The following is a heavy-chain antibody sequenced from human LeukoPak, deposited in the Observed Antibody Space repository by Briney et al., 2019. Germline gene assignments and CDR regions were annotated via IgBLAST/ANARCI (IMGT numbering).Heavy chain of an antibody. D-gene: IGHD1-26*01. Sequence: SETLSLTCAVYGGSFSGYYWSWIRQPPGKGLEWIGEINHSGSTNYNPSLKSQVTISVDTSKNQFSLKLSSVTAADTAVYYCAGEPSDYYYYGMDVWGQGTTVTVSS. V-gene: IGHV4-34*01. CDR2: INHSGST. CDR1: GGSFSGYY. CDR3: AGEPSDYYYYGMDV. J-gene: IGHJ6*02.